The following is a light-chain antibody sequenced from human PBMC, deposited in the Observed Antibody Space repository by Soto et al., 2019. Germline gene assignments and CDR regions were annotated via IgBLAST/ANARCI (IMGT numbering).Light chain of an antibody. CDR3: QQSYNSPRT. J-gene: IGKJ2*01. CDR1: QSISSY. Sequence: DIQMTQSPSSLSASVGDRVTITCRASQSISSYLNWYQQKPGKAPKLLIYGTSNLQSGVPSRFSGGGSATDFTLTISSLQPEDFAVYYCQQSYNSPRTFGQGTKLEIK. V-gene: IGKV1-39*01. CDR2: GTS.